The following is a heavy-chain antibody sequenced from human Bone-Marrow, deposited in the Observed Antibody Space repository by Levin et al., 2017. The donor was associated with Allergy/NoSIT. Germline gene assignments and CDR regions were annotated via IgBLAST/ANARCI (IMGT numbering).Heavy chain of an antibody. CDR1: GSTFSDYY. Sequence: SCAASGSTFSDYYMSWIRQAPGKGLECVSYISSSSSYTKYADSVKGRFTISRDNAKNSLYLQMNSLRAEDTAVYYCARDPEEHTLLRYFDYWGQGTLVTVSS. CDR2: ISSSSSYT. D-gene: IGHD3-9*01. J-gene: IGHJ4*02. CDR3: ARDPEEHTLLRYFDY. V-gene: IGHV3-11*05.